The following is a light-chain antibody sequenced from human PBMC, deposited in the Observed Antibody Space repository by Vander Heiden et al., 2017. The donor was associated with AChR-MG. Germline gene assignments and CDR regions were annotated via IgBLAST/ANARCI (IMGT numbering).Light chain of an antibody. CDR3: SSYSPRGVV. J-gene: IGLJ3*02. CDR1: SSDIGGYEY. CDR2: DVS. V-gene: IGLV2-14*01. Sequence: QSALTQPASVSGSPGQSITISCTGTSSDIGGYEYVSWYQQHPGKAPKLMISDVSRRPSGVSNRFSGSRSGNTASLTIPGLQAEDEADYYCSSYSPRGVVFGGGTKLTVL.